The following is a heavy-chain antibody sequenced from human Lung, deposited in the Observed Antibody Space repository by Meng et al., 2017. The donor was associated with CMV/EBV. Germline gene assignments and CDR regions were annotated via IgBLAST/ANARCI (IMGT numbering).Heavy chain of an antibody. Sequence: GESLKISCAASGFTFSGYWMNWVRQTPGKGLEWVANIKQDGSDKHYADPVKGRFTISRDNAENSLYLQMNSLRAEDTAIYYCARGGPCSNGVCSDYGMDVWGQGXTVTVSS. J-gene: IGHJ6*02. CDR3: ARGGPCSNGVCSDYGMDV. D-gene: IGHD2-8*01. CDR1: GFTFSGYW. V-gene: IGHV3-7*01. CDR2: IKQDGSDK.